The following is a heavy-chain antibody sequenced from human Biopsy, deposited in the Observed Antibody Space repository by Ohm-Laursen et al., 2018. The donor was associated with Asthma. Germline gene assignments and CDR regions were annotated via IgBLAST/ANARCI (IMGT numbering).Heavy chain of an antibody. V-gene: IGHV1-69*13. D-gene: IGHD6-19*01. CDR3: AKCQVGYSSGWSLLLKKIYYSGMDG. Sequence: SVKVSCKAPGGTFSNFAISWVRQAPGQGLEWLGGIMTVFGTTNYAQKFQGRVTITADESTSTAYMEVTSLRSEDTAIYYCAKCQVGYSSGWSLLLKKIYYSGMDGWGQGTAVTVSS. CDR2: IMTVFGTT. J-gene: IGHJ6*02. CDR1: GGTFSNFA.